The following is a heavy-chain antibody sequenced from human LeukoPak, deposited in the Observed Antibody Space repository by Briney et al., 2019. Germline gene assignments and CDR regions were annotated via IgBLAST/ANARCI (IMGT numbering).Heavy chain of an antibody. Sequence: ASETLSLTCTVSGGSISSSSYYWGWIRQPPGKGLEWIGSIYYSGSTYYNPSLKSRVTISVDTSKNQFSLKLSSVTAADTAVYYCARVPGRYFDWLSGDYYFDYWGQGTLVTVSS. CDR3: ARVPGRYFDWLSGDYYFDY. CDR1: GGSISSSSYY. V-gene: IGHV4-39*01. D-gene: IGHD3-9*01. J-gene: IGHJ4*02. CDR2: IYYSGST.